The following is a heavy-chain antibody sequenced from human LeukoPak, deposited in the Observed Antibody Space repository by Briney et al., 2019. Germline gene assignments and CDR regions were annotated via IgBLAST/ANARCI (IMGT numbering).Heavy chain of an antibody. Sequence: GGSLRLSCAASGFTFSSYGMHGVRQAPGKGLEWVAVIWYDGSNKYYADSVKGRFTISRDNSKNTLYLQMNSLRAEDTAVYYCARAPLHCSSTSCRGAYFDYWGQGTLVTVSS. CDR2: IWYDGSNK. V-gene: IGHV3-33*01. CDR3: ARAPLHCSSTSCRGAYFDY. D-gene: IGHD2-2*01. CDR1: GFTFSSYG. J-gene: IGHJ4*02.